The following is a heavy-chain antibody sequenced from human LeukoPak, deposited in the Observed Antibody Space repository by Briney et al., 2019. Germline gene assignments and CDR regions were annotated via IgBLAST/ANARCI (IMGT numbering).Heavy chain of an antibody. Sequence: GGSLRLSCAASGFTFDDYAMHWVRQAPGKGLEWVSRISWNSGSIGYADSVKGRFTISRDNAKNSLYLQMNSLRAEDTALYYCAKAGITTDSFDYWGQGTLVTVSS. J-gene: IGHJ4*02. CDR3: AKAGITTDSFDY. V-gene: IGHV3-9*01. CDR2: ISWNSGSI. D-gene: IGHD2-2*01. CDR1: GFTFDDYA.